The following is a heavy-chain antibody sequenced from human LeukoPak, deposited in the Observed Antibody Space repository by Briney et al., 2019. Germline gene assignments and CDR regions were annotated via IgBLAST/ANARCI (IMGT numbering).Heavy chain of an antibody. CDR2: INHSGST. CDR3: ARLARSLAARPTGYYYYYMDV. J-gene: IGHJ6*03. Sequence: SETLSLTCAVYGGSFSGYYWSWIRQPPGKGLEWIGEINHSGSTNYNPSLKSRVTISVDTSKNQFSLKLSSVTAADTAVYYCARLARSLAARPTGYYYYYMDVWGKGTTVTVSS. D-gene: IGHD6-6*01. CDR1: GGSFSGYY. V-gene: IGHV4-34*01.